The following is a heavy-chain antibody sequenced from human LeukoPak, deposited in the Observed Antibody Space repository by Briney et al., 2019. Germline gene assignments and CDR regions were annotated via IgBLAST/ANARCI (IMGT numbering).Heavy chain of an antibody. CDR3: ARDRGRITIFGVVIGPYGMDV. D-gene: IGHD3-3*01. CDR1: GYTFINHA. V-gene: IGHV1-3*04. Sequence: ASVKVSCKASGYTFINHAIHWVRQAPGQRLEWMGWINIGNGSTKYSQNLQGRITITRDTSATTAYMDLSSQRSEDTAAYYCARDRGRITIFGVVIGPYGMDVWGQGTTVTVSS. CDR2: INIGNGST. J-gene: IGHJ6*02.